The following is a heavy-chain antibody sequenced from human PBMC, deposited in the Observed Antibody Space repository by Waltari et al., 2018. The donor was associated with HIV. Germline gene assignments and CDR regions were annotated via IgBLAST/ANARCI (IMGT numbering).Heavy chain of an antibody. CDR2: ISSSSSTI. J-gene: IGHJ3*02. Sequence: ELQLVESVGGLVQPGGSLRRSCAASGFTFSSYIMNWVSQPPGKGLEWVSYISSSSSTIYYADSVKGRFTISRDNAKNSLYLQMNSLRAEDTAVYYCARGNSSGRWAFDIWGRGTMVTVSS. D-gene: IGHD6-19*01. CDR1: GFTFSSYI. V-gene: IGHV3-48*04. CDR3: ARGNSSGRWAFDI.